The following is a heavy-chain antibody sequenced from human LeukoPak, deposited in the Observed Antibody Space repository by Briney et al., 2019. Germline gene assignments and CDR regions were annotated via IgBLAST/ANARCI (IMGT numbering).Heavy chain of an antibody. D-gene: IGHD6-13*01. CDR3: ARGKYSSSFDY. Sequence: SETLSLTCTVSGGSVSSGSYYWSWIRQPAGKGLEWIGRIYTSGSTNYNPSLKSRVTISVDTSKNQFSLKLSSVTAADTAVYYCARGKYSSSFDYWGQGTLVTVSS. V-gene: IGHV4-61*02. CDR1: GGSVSSGSYY. CDR2: IYTSGST. J-gene: IGHJ4*02.